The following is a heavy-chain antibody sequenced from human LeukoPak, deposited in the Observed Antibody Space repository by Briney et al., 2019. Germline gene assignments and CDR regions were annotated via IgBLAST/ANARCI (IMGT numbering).Heavy chain of an antibody. Sequence: GASVKVSCKASGYTFTNYGISWVRQAPGQGLEWMGWISANNGDTNCAQKFQGRVTLTTDTSTSTAYMELRSLRSDDTAVYYCARKPTGEALDYWGQGTLVTVSS. D-gene: IGHD3-16*01. CDR1: GYTFTNYG. CDR2: ISANNGDT. CDR3: ARKPTGEALDY. V-gene: IGHV1-18*01. J-gene: IGHJ4*02.